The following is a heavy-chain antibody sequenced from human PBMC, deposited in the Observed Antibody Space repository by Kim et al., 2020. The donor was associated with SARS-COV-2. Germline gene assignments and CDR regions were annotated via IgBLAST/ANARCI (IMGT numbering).Heavy chain of an antibody. CDR2: INPNSGGT. J-gene: IGHJ5*02. CDR3: ARGGIVVVVAATRTDWFDP. CDR1: GYTFTGYY. V-gene: IGHV1-2*06. D-gene: IGHD2-15*01. Sequence: ASVKVSCKASGYTFTGYYMHWVRQAPGQGLEWMGRINPNSGGTNYAQKFQGRVTMTRDTSISTAYMELSRLRSDYTAVYYCARGGIVVVVAATRTDWFDPWGQGTLVTVSS.